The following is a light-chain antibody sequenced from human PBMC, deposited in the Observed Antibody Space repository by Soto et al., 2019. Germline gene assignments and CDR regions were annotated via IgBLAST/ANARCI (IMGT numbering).Light chain of an antibody. CDR3: QQYGSSPRT. V-gene: IGKV3-20*01. CDR1: QSVSSSY. CDR2: GAS. J-gene: IGKJ1*01. Sequence: EIVLTQSPGTLSLSPGERATLSCRASQSVSSSYLACYQQKPGQAPRLLIYGASIRATGIPDMFSGSGSGTDFTLTISRLEPEDFAVYYCQQYGSSPRTFGQGTKVEIK.